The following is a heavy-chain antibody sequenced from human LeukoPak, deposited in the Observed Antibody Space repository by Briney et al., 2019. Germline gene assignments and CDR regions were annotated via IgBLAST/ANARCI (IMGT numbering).Heavy chain of an antibody. Sequence: PGGSLRLSCAASGFTVSTNYMSWVRQAPGKGLEWVGRIKSKTDGGTTDYAAPVKGRFTISGDDSKNTLYLQMNSLKTEDTAVYYCTTGGSSSWYHYYYYMDVWGKGTTVTVSS. J-gene: IGHJ6*03. CDR2: IKSKTDGGTT. CDR1: GFTVSTNY. V-gene: IGHV3-15*01. D-gene: IGHD6-13*01. CDR3: TTGGSSSWYHYYYYMDV.